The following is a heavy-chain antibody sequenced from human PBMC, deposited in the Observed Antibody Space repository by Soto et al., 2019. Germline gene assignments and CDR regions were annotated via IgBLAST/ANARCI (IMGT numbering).Heavy chain of an antibody. Sequence: SETLSLTCTVSGGSINSGGYYWNWIRQHPGKGLEWIGYIYYSGSTYYNPSLKSRVAISLDTSKNQFSLSLSSVTAADTAVYYCARGRGYSYGLDPWGQGTLVTVSS. CDR2: IYYSGST. V-gene: IGHV4-30-4*08. J-gene: IGHJ5*02. CDR1: GGSINSGGYY. D-gene: IGHD5-18*01. CDR3: ARGRGYSYGLDP.